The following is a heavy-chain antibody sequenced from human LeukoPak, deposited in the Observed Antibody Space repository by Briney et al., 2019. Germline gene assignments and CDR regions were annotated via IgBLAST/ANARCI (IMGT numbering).Heavy chain of an antibody. J-gene: IGHJ5*02. CDR3: AREARRGSFILSPFDP. D-gene: IGHD2-21*01. CDR1: GGSFSGYY. V-gene: IGHV4-34*01. CDR2: INHSGST. Sequence: PSETLSLTCAVYGGSFSGYYWSWIRQPPGKGLEWIGEINHSGSTNYNPSLKSRVTISVDTSKNQFSLKVTSVTAADTAVYYCAREARRGSFILSPFDPWGQGTLVTVSS.